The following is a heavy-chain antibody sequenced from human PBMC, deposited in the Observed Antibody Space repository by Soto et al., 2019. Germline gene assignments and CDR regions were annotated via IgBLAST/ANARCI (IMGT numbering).Heavy chain of an antibody. J-gene: IGHJ4*02. D-gene: IGHD3-10*01. CDR2: IYWDDDK. V-gene: IGHV2-5*02. Sequence: QITLKESGPTLVKPTQTLTLTCTFSGFSLSTSGVGVGWIRQPPGMALEWLALIYWDDDKRYSPSLKSRLTITKDTSKNQGVLTMTHMDPVDTATYYCARGGWTTYYSPFFDYWGQGTLVTVSS. CDR1: GFSLSTSGVG. CDR3: ARGGWTTYYSPFFDY.